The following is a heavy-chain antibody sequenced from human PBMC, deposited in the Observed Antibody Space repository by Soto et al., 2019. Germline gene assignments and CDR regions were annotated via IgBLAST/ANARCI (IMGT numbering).Heavy chain of an antibody. V-gene: IGHV3-23*01. J-gene: IGHJ5*01. CDR3: AKNYFLDS. CDR1: GFPFSRFA. Sequence: EVQLLDSGGGLVQPVGSLRLSCDASGFPFSRFAMTWVRQAPGKGLEWVSSISTDGGGTYYADSVKGRFTISRDNSRNTLYLQMTSLTAADTALYYCAKNYFLDSWGQGTLVTVSS. D-gene: IGHD3-10*01. CDR2: ISTDGGGT.